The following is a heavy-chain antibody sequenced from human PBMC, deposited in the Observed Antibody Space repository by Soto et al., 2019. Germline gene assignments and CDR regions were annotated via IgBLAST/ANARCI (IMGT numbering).Heavy chain of an antibody. Sequence: QVQLVQSAGEVKKPGASVKVSCKASGYSFTSYGISWVRRAPGQGLEWMGWISPYNGHTQFVQRFQGRVTMTTDTSTKPAYMELRNLRSDDTAHYYCARYLTIGPATHPRLENYGMDVWGQGPTVIVSS. D-gene: IGHD1-26*01. CDR2: ISPYNGHT. J-gene: IGHJ6*02. V-gene: IGHV1-18*01. CDR3: ARYLTIGPATHPRLENYGMDV. CDR1: GYSFTSYG.